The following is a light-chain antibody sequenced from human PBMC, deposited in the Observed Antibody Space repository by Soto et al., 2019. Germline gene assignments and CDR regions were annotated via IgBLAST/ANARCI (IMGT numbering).Light chain of an antibody. Sequence: EIVLTQSPGTLSLSPGERATLSCRASQSVSSSYLAWYQQKPGQAPRLLIYGASSRATGIPDRFSGSGSGTDFTFTISRLEPKDIAENYGHQYGRSPPVTFGGGTKVDIK. V-gene: IGKV3-20*01. CDR2: GAS. CDR3: HQYGRSPPVT. J-gene: IGKJ4*01. CDR1: QSVSSSY.